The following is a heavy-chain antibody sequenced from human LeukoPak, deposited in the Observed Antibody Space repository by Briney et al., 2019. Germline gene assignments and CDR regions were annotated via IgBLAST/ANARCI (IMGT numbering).Heavy chain of an antibody. CDR3: ARHDFGDSFLY. CDR1: GDSFNSYY. V-gene: IGHV4-59*08. CDR2: IYYNGNT. J-gene: IGHJ4*02. Sequence: SETLSLICTVSGDSFNSYYWSWIQQHPGKGLEWIGYIYYNGNTNYSPSLRSRVTISVDTSKNQFSLSLRSVTAADTADYYCARHDFGDSFLYWGQGARVTVSS. D-gene: IGHD4-17*01.